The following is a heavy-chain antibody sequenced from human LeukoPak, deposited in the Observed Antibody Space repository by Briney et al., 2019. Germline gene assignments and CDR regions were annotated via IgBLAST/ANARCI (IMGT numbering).Heavy chain of an antibody. CDR1: GYSFNSQG. CDR2: INTHSGKP. V-gene: IGHV7-4-1*02. Sequence: GASVKVSCKASGYSFNSQGMNWLRQAPGQGLEWMGWINTHSGKPTYAQGFTGRFVFSVDSSVRTVYLQISSLKAEDTAVYYCARDVSSVAFGIWGQGTMVTVSS. CDR3: ARDVSSVAFGI. D-gene: IGHD6-19*01. J-gene: IGHJ3*02.